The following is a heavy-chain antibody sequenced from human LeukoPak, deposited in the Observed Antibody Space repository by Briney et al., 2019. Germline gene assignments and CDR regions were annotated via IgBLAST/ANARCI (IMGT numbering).Heavy chain of an antibody. CDR3: ARDPRDYGMDV. J-gene: IGHJ6*02. V-gene: IGHV3-30*02. CDR2: IRYDGSII. Sequence: GGSLRLSCAASGFTFDGYGMHWVRQTPGKGLEGVAFIRYDGSIIYYADSVRGRFTISRDNSKDTLYLQMNSLRPEDTAVYYCARDPRDYGMDVWGQGTTVTVSS. CDR1: GFTFDGYG.